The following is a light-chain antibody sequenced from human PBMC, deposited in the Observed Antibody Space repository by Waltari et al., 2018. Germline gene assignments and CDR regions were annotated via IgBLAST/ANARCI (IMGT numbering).Light chain of an antibody. V-gene: IGKV3-15*01. CDR2: GAS. CDR1: QSISRN. J-gene: IGKJ2*01. Sequence: EILMTQSPATLSVSPGERANLSCRASQSISRNLAWYQQKPGQAPRLLIYGASTRATGIPARFSGSGSGTEFTLTISSLQSEDFAVYYCQQYNNWRTFGQGTKLEIK. CDR3: QQYNNWRT.